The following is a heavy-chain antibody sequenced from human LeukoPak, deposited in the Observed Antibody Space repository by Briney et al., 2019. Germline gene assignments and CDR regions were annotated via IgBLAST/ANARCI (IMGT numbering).Heavy chain of an antibody. CDR1: GGSISSYY. CDR2: IYYSGST. Sequence: SETLSLTCTVSGGSISSYYWSWIRQPPGKGLEWIGYIYYSGSTNYNPSLKSRVTISVDTSKNQFSLRLSSVTAADTAVYYCARGDFTILDYWGQGTLVTVSS. J-gene: IGHJ4*02. V-gene: IGHV4-59*01. CDR3: ARGDFTILDY. D-gene: IGHD3-3*01.